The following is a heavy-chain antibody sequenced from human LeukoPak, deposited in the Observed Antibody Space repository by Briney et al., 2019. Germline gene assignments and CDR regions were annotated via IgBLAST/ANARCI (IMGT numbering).Heavy chain of an antibody. J-gene: IGHJ6*04. V-gene: IGHV3-48*03. CDR3: ARDRDYYGSGSYYRSMDV. CDR1: GFTFSSYE. D-gene: IGHD3-10*01. Sequence: GGSLRLSCAASGFTFSSYEMNWVRQAPGKGLEWVSYISSSGSTIYYADSVKGRFTISRDNAKNSLYLQMNSLRAEDMAVYYCARDRDYYGSGSYYRSMDVWGKGTTVTVSS. CDR2: ISSSGSTI.